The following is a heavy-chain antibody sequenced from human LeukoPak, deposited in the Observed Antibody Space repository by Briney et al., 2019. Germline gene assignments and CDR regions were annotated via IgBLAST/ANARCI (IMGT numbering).Heavy chain of an antibody. D-gene: IGHD3-10*01. Sequence: GGSLRLSCAASGFTFTTYWMAWVRQFPGKGLEWVANINQDGTEKYSVDSVKGRFTISRDNAKNSLYLQMNSLRVEDTAIYYCVKVAKYYYGSETYYFFEHWGQGTPVTASS. V-gene: IGHV3-7*01. CDR1: GFTFTTYW. J-gene: IGHJ4*02. CDR3: VKVAKYYYGSETYYFFEH. CDR2: INQDGTEK.